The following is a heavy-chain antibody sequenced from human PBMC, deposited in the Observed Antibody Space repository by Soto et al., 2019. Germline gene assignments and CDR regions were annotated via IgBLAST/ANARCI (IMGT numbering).Heavy chain of an antibody. D-gene: IGHD3-3*01. J-gene: IGHJ6*02. CDR2: FGGDENYT. V-gene: IGHV3-74*01. CDR1: GFTFSSYW. CDR3: GKGKELGVVRYGLDA. Sequence: GSLRLSCAASGFTFSSYWMHWVRQAPGKGLVWLSRFGGDENYTDYADSVRGRFTISRDIAKNTIYLQMNSLRAEDTAVYYCGKGKELGVVRYGLDAWGQGTTVTVSS.